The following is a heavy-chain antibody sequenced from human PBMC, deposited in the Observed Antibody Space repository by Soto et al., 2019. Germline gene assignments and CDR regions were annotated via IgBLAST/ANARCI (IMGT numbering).Heavy chain of an antibody. V-gene: IGHV4-31*03. J-gene: IGHJ4*02. D-gene: IGHD2-15*01. CDR2: SGYSGRT. CDR3: ARWVEVSLDYFDS. Sequence: SETLSLTCTVSGGSISSGYYDWSMIRQNRGKGLEWMGHSGYSGRTYYNPSRKRRVTIAVDTSKNQFSPNLSSVTAAATAVYYCARWVEVSLDYFDSWGEGTPVTAYS. CDR1: GGSISSGYYD.